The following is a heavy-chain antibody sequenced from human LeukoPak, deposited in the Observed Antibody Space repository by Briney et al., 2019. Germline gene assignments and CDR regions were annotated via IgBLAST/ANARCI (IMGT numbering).Heavy chain of an antibody. V-gene: IGHV4-59*08. CDR1: GGSFSGYY. CDR2: IYYSGST. CDR3: ARAGRGMDV. D-gene: IGHD6-19*01. Sequence: SETLSLTCAVYGGSFSGYYWSWIRQPPGKGLEWIGYIYYSGSTNYNPSLKSRVTISVDTSKNQFSLKLSSVTAADTAVYYCARAGRGMDVWGQGTTVTVSS. J-gene: IGHJ6*02.